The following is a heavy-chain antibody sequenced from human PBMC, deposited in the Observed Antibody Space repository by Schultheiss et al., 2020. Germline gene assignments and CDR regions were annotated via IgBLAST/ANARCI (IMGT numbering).Heavy chain of an antibody. CDR3: AREVGQQLVRDCWFDP. J-gene: IGHJ5*02. Sequence: SETLSLTCAVYGGSFSDYYWSWIRQPPGKGLEWIGSIYYSGSTYYNPSLKSRVTISVDTSKNQFSLKLSSVTAADTAVYYCAREVGQQLVRDCWFDPWGQGTLGTVSS. D-gene: IGHD6-13*01. CDR2: IYYSGST. CDR1: GGSFSDYY. V-gene: IGHV4-34*01.